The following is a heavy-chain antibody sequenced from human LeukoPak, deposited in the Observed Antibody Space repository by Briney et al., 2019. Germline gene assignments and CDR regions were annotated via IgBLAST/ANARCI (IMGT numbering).Heavy chain of an antibody. D-gene: IGHD2-15*01. CDR2: IKQDGSEK. Sequence: GGSLRLSCAASGFTFSSYWMSWVRQAPGKGLEWVANIKQDGSEKYYVDSVKGRFTISRDNSKNTLYLQMNSLRAEDTAVYYCARDPDYCSGGSCSDYWGQGTLVTVSS. CDR1: GFTFSSYW. CDR3: ARDPDYCSGGSCSDY. V-gene: IGHV3-7*03. J-gene: IGHJ4*02.